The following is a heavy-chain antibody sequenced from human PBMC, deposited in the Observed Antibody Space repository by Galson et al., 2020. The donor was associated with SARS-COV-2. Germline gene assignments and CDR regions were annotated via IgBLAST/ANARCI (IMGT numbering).Heavy chain of an antibody. CDR1: GCTFSSYA. CDR2: ISPYLGNA. Sequence: SVKVSCKASGCTFSSYAISWVRQAPGQGLEGMGGISPYLGNANYAQKLQGRVTITAYESTSTAYMELSSLRSEDTAVCYFARVPGGDSSGYRDYWGQGTLVTVYS. CDR3: ARVPGGDSSGYRDY. D-gene: IGHD3-22*01. J-gene: IGHJ4*02. V-gene: IGHV1-69*10.